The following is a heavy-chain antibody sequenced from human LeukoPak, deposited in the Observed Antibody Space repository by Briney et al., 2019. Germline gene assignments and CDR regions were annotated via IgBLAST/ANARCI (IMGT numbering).Heavy chain of an antibody. J-gene: IGHJ5*02. CDR1: GGTFSSYA. CDR3: AREGGGVVVVAATRTWFDP. CDR2: IIPIFGTA. Sequence: SVKVSCKASGGTFSSYAISWVRQAPGQGLEWMGGIIPIFGTANYAQKFQGRVTMTRDTSTSTVYMELSSLRSEDTAVYYCAREGGGVVVVAATRTWFDPWGQGTLVTVSS. V-gene: IGHV1-69*05. D-gene: IGHD2-15*01.